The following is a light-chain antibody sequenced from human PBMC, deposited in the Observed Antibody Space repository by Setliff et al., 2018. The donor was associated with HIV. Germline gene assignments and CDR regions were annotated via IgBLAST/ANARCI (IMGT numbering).Light chain of an antibody. CDR3: SSYTSASTLVYV. CDR2: GVS. V-gene: IGLV2-14*01. Sequence: QSVLTQPASVSGSLGQSITISCTGASRDAGDYDYVSWYQQHPGIVPKLLIYGVSSRPSGVSDRFSGSRTGNTASLTISGLQDDDEADYYCSSYTSASTLVYVFGTGTKVTVL. J-gene: IGLJ1*01. CDR1: SRDAGDYDY.